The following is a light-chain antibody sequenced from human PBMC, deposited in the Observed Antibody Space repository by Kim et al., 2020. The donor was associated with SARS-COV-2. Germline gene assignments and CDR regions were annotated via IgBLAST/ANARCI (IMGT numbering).Light chain of an antibody. V-gene: IGLV6-57*03. Sequence: NFMLTQTHSVSESPGKTVTISCTRSSGSIASNYVQWYQQRPGSAPTTVIYEDNQRPSGVPDRFSGSIDSSSNSASLTISGLKTEDEADYYCQSYDYSNWVFGGGTKLTVL. J-gene: IGLJ3*02. CDR2: EDN. CDR1: SGSIASNY. CDR3: QSYDYSNWV.